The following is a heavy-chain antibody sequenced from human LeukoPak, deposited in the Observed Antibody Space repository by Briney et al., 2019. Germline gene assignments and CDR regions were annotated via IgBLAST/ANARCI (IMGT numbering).Heavy chain of an antibody. CDR1: GGSFSGYY. D-gene: IGHD3-3*01. Sequence: SETLSLTCAVYGGSFSGYYWSWIRQPPGKGLEWIGEINHSGSTNYNPSLKSRVTGPVDTSKKQFSLKLSSVTAACTAVYYCARPPFWSGSRFPNPDAFDIWGQATMATVSS. CDR3: ARPPFWSGSRFPNPDAFDI. V-gene: IGHV4-34*01. J-gene: IGHJ3*02. CDR2: INHSGST.